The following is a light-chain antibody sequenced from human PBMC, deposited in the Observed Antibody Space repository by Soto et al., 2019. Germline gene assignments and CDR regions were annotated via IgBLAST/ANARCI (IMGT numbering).Light chain of an antibody. Sequence: DIQMTQPPSSLSASVGDRVTITCRASQSISSYLNWYQQKPGKAPKLLIYAASSLQSGVPSRFSGSGSGTDFTLTISSLQPEDFATYYCQQSYNNPKTFGQGTKVDIK. CDR1: QSISSY. CDR3: QQSYNNPKT. J-gene: IGKJ1*01. V-gene: IGKV1-39*01. CDR2: AAS.